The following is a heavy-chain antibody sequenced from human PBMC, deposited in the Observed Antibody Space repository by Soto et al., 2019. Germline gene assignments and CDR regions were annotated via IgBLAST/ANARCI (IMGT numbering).Heavy chain of an antibody. CDR2: INAGNGNT. Sequence: ASVKVSCRASGYTFTSYAMHWVRQAPGQRLEWMGWINAGNGNTKYSQKFQGRVTITRDTSASTAYMELSSLRSEDTAVYYCAREDSSAAGYGMDVWGQGTTVTVSS. V-gene: IGHV1-3*01. CDR1: GYTFTSYA. J-gene: IGHJ6*02. CDR3: AREDSSAAGYGMDV. D-gene: IGHD6-6*01.